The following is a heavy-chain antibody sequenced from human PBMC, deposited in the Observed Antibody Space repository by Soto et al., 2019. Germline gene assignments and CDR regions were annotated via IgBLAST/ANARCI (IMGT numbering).Heavy chain of an antibody. V-gene: IGHV1-46*01. D-gene: IGHD3-3*01. J-gene: IGHJ5*02. Sequence: ASVKVSCKASGYTFTSYYMHWVRQAPGQGLEWMGIINPSGGSTSYAQKFQGRVTMTRDTSTSTVYMELSSLRSEDTAVYYCARAAPTIFGASNWFDPWGQGTLVTVSS. CDR1: GYTFTSYY. CDR3: ARAAPTIFGASNWFDP. CDR2: INPSGGST.